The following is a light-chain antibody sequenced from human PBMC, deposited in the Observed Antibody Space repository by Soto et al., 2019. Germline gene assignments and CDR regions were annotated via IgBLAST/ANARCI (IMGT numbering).Light chain of an antibody. Sequence: MVMTQSPATLSVSPGERVTLSCRASQSVSSNLAWYQQKPGQAPRLLIYDASTRATGIPARFSGSGSGIEFTLTISSLQSEDFAVYYCQQYNNWPPGTFGQGTKVEIK. CDR3: QQYNNWPPGT. CDR2: DAS. J-gene: IGKJ1*01. V-gene: IGKV3-15*01. CDR1: QSVSSN.